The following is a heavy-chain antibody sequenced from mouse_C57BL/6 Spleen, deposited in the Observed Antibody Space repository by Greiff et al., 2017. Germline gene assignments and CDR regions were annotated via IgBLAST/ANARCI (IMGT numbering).Heavy chain of an antibody. CDR3: AKGVDYSPGAY. D-gene: IGHD2-13*01. Sequence: QVQLQQSGPELVKPGASVKISCKASGYAFSSSWMNWVKQRPGKGLEWIGRIYPGDGDTNYNGKFKGKDTLTADKSSSTAYMQLSSLTSEDTAVYFCAKGVDYSPGAYWGQGTLVTVSA. V-gene: IGHV1-82*01. CDR1: GYAFSSSW. CDR2: IYPGDGDT. J-gene: IGHJ3*01.